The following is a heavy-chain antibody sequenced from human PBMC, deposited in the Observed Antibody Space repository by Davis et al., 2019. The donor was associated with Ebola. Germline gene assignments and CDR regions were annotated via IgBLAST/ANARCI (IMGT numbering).Heavy chain of an antibody. Sequence: GESLKISCAASGFTFTSYSMTWVRQAPGKGLEWVSGISGSGTGTYCADSVKGRFTFSRDNSKNTLYLQMNGLRAEDTAVYYCAKGSLYGSRSITAGVDVWGQGTTVTVSS. D-gene: IGHD4-17*01. V-gene: IGHV3-23*01. CDR1: GFTFTSYS. CDR3: AKGSLYGSRSITAGVDV. J-gene: IGHJ6*02. CDR2: ISGSGTGT.